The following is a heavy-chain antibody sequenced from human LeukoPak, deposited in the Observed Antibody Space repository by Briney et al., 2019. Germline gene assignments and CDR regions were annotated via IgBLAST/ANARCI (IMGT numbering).Heavy chain of an antibody. Sequence: PGGSLRLSCAASGFTFSSYAMHWVRQAPGKGLEWVAVISYDGSNKYYADSVKGRFTISRDNAKNSLYLQMNSLRAEDTAVFYCARPAVEYCSSTSCHNYFEYWGQGTLVTVSS. D-gene: IGHD2-2*01. V-gene: IGHV3-30-3*01. CDR2: ISYDGSNK. J-gene: IGHJ4*02. CDR1: GFTFSSYA. CDR3: ARPAVEYCSSTSCHNYFEY.